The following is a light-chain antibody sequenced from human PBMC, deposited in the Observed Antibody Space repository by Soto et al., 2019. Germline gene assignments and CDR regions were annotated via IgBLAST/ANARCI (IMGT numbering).Light chain of an antibody. Sequence: DIQMTQSPSTLSASVGDRGTSTCRARQRISTWLAWYQQKPGKAPNLLIYKASTLESGVPLRFSGSGSGTECTLTISSLQPDDFATYYCQQYNSYSITFGQGTRLEIK. CDR1: QRISTW. J-gene: IGKJ5*01. CDR3: QQYNSYSIT. CDR2: KAS. V-gene: IGKV1-5*03.